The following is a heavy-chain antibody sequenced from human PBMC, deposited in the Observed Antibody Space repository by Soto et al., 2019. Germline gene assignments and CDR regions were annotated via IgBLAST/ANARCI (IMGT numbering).Heavy chain of an antibody. V-gene: IGHV3-23*01. CDR3: AKGVPGIAVAGTGYFQH. CDR2: ISGSGDST. J-gene: IGHJ1*01. D-gene: IGHD6-19*01. Sequence: EVQLLESGGGLVQPGGSLRLSCAASGFTFSSYAMSWVRQAPGKGLEWVSGISGSGDSTYYADSVKGRFTISRDNSKNTRNLQMTSLRAEHTAVYYCAKGVPGIAVAGTGYFQHWGQGTLVTVSS. CDR1: GFTFSSYA.